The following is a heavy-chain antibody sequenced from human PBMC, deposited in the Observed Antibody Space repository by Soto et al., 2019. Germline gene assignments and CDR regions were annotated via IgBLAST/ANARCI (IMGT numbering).Heavy chain of an antibody. CDR3: ARVPDR. CDR1: GGSISSGGYS. Sequence: KPSETLSRTCAVSGGSISSGGYSWSWIRQPPGKGLEWIGYIYHSGSTYYNPSLKSRVTISVDRSKNQFSLKLSSVTAADTAVYYCARVPDRWGQGTLVTVSS. CDR2: IYHSGST. V-gene: IGHV4-30-2*01. D-gene: IGHD2-2*01. J-gene: IGHJ5*02.